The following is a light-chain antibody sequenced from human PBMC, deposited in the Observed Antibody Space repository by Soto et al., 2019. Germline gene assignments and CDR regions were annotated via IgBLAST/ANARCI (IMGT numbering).Light chain of an antibody. J-gene: IGLJ1*01. CDR2: EVT. Sequence: QSALAQPPSASGSPGQSVTISCTGTSSDVGDNYVSWYQQRLGKAPKLIIYEVTLRPSGVPDRFSGSKSGNTASLTVSGLQADDEADYHCSAYAGSNTFVFGTGTKLTVL. CDR3: SAYAGSNTFV. V-gene: IGLV2-8*01. CDR1: SSDVGDNY.